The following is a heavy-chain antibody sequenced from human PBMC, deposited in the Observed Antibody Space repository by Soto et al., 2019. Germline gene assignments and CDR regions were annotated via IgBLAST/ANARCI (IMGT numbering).Heavy chain of an antibody. J-gene: IGHJ4*02. CDR3: AKELYSSGLLAFDY. CDR2: VSGSAYYT. V-gene: IGHV3-23*01. D-gene: IGHD6-25*01. CDR1: GFTFNSCA. Sequence: EVQLLESGGGLVQPGGSLRLSCAASGFTFNSCAMTWVRQAPGKGLEWVSAVSGSAYYTYYADSVQGRFTVSRDNSKNTLYLQMNSLRADDTAVYYCAKELYSSGLLAFDYWGQGAQVTVSS.